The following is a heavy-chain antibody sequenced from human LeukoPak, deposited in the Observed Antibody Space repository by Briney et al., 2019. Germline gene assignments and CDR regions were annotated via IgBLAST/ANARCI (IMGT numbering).Heavy chain of an antibody. CDR2: ISYDGSNK. Sequence: PGGSLRLSCAASGFTFSSYAMHWVRQAPGKGLEWVAVISYDGSNKYYADSVKGRFTISRDNSKNTLYLQMNSLRAEDTAVYYCAREKDSSSWYRACFDYWGQGTLVTVSS. D-gene: IGHD6-13*01. V-gene: IGHV3-30-3*01. J-gene: IGHJ4*02. CDR3: AREKDSSSWYRACFDY. CDR1: GFTFSSYA.